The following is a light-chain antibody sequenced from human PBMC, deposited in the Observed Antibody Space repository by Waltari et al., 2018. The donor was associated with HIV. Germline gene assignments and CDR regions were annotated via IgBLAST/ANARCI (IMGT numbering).Light chain of an antibody. CDR3: QVWVNSVV. Sequence: SYELTQPLSVSVALGQTAKITCGGRSIGPKGVHWYRQKPGQAPELVIFNDSKRPSGIPGRFLGSKSTNTATLTITGAQVGDEADYYCQVWVNSVVFGGGTMLTVL. V-gene: IGLV3-9*01. CDR1: SIGPKG. J-gene: IGLJ3*02. CDR2: NDS.